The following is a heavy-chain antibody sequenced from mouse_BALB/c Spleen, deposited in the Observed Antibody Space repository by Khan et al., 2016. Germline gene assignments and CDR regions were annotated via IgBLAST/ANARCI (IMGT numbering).Heavy chain of an antibody. CDR2: INSNGGST. V-gene: IGHV5-6-3*01. J-gene: IGHJ2*01. D-gene: IGHD2-14*01. Sequence: EVELVESGGGLVQPGGSLKLPCAAPGFTFSTYGTSWVCQTPDKRLVLVATINSNGGSTYYPDSVTGRFTISRHNAKNTLYLQLSSLKSEDTAMYYCARESYRYYFHCWGQGTTLTVSS. CDR1: GFTFSTYG. CDR3: ARESYRYYFHC.